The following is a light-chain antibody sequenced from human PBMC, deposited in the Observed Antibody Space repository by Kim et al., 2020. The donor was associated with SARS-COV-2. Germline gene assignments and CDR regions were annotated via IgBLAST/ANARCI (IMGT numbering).Light chain of an antibody. Sequence: PGERAALACRARQRISSRYLAWYQQKPGQAPRLLIYGATSRATGIPDRFSGSGSGTDFTLTISRLEPEDFAVYYCQQYGSSPPYTFGQGTKLEI. V-gene: IGKV3-20*01. CDR1: QRISSRY. CDR2: GAT. CDR3: QQYGSSPPYT. J-gene: IGKJ2*01.